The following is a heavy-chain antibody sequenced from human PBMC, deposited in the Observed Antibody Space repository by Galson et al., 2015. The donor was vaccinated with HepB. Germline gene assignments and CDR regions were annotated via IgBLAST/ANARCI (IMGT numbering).Heavy chain of an antibody. CDR3: ARDRPGDIPFFFYGMDV. Sequence: SVKVSCKASGYTFTSYGISWVRQAPGQGLEWMGWISAYNGNTNYAQKLQGRVTMTTDTSTSTAYMELRSLRSDDTAVYYCARDRPGDIPFFFYGMDVWGQGTPVTLS. V-gene: IGHV1-18*04. J-gene: IGHJ6*02. CDR1: GYTFTSYG. CDR2: ISAYNGNT. D-gene: IGHD2-15*01.